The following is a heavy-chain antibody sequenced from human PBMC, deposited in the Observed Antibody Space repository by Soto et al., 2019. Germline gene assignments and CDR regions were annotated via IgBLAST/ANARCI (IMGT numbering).Heavy chain of an antibody. CDR2: IWYDGSNK. D-gene: IGHD3-22*01. Sequence: QEQLVESGGGVVPPGRSLRLSCAASGFMLRSYGMHWVRQAPGKGLQWVAFIWYDGSNKYYADSVKGRFTISRDNSKNTLYLKMNTLRAEDTAVYYCARDTYYDTSGHYSGVGGFDFWGQGTLVTVSS. CDR1: GFMLRSYG. V-gene: IGHV3-33*01. CDR3: ARDTYYDTSGHYSGVGGFDF. J-gene: IGHJ4*02.